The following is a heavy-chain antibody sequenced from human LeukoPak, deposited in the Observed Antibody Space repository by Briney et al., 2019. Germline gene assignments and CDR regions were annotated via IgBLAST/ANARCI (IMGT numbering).Heavy chain of an antibody. Sequence: SVKVSRKAPAGTFSSYAISWVRQAPGQGLEWMGRIIPILGITNYAQKFQGRVTITADKSTSAAYMELSSLRSEDTAVYYCARDFRLRGPRGSGYDSVFRFDIWGQGTMVTVSS. V-gene: IGHV1-69*04. CDR3: ARDFRLRGPRGSGYDSVFRFDI. CDR2: IIPILGIT. D-gene: IGHD3-22*01. J-gene: IGHJ3*02. CDR1: AGTFSSYA.